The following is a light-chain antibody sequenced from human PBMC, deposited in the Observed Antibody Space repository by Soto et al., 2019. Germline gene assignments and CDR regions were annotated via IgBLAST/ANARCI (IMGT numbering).Light chain of an antibody. CDR1: QSVSSY. CDR2: DAS. Sequence: EIVLTQSPATLSLSPGERATLSCRASQSVSSYLAWYQQKFGQAPRLLIYDASNRATGIPARFSGSGSATDFTLTISSLEPEDFAIYYCQQRYNWPLTFGQGTKADIK. CDR3: QQRYNWPLT. V-gene: IGKV3-11*01. J-gene: IGKJ1*01.